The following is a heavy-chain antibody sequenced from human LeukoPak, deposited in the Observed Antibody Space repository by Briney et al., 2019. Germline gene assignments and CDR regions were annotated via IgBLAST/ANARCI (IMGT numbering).Heavy chain of an antibody. D-gene: IGHD4-17*01. CDR2: IWYDGSNK. Sequence: GRSLRLCCAASGFTFSSYGMHWVRQAAGKGLEWVAVIWYDGSNKYYADSVKGRFTISRDNSKNTLYLQMNSLRAEDTAVYYCARDYGDGKNYFDYWGQGTLVTVSS. CDR1: GFTFSSYG. CDR3: ARDYGDGKNYFDY. V-gene: IGHV3-33*01. J-gene: IGHJ4*02.